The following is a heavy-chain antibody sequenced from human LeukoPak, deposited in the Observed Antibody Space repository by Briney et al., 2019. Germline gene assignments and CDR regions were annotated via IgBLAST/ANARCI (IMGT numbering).Heavy chain of an antibody. CDR1: GFTFSSYW. CDR3: ARESSDRNYYYGMDV. D-gene: IGHD2-21*01. J-gene: IGHJ6*02. V-gene: IGHV3-66*01. Sequence: GGSLRLSCAASGFTFSSYWMSWVRQAPGKGLEWVSVIYSGGSTYYADSVKGRFTISRDNSKNTLYLQMNSLRAEDTAVYYCARESSDRNYYYGMDVWGQGTTVTVSS. CDR2: IYSGGST.